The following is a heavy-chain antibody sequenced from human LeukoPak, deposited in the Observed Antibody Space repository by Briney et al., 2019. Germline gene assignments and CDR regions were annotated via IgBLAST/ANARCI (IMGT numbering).Heavy chain of an antibody. CDR2: IIPIFGTA. Sequence: RASVTVSCKASGGTFSSYAISWVRQAPGQGLEWMGGIIPIFGTANYAQKFQGRVTITADESTSTAYMELSSLRSEDTAVYYCARALSPYYDSSGDFDYWGQGTLVTVSS. V-gene: IGHV1-69*13. CDR1: GGTFSSYA. D-gene: IGHD3-22*01. J-gene: IGHJ4*02. CDR3: ARALSPYYDSSGDFDY.